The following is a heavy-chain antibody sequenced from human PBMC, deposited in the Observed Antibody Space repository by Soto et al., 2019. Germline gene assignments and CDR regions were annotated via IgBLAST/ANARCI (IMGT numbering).Heavy chain of an antibody. V-gene: IGHV1-3*01. CDR2: INAGNGNT. Sequence: SVKVSCKASGYTFTSYAMHWVRQAPGQRLEWMGWINAGNGNTKYSQKFQGRVTITRDTSASTAYMELSSLRSEDTAVYYCARLPLLPVAGTGYYYYGMDVWGQGTTVTVSS. J-gene: IGHJ6*02. CDR1: GYTFTSYA. D-gene: IGHD6-19*01. CDR3: ARLPLLPVAGTGYYYYGMDV.